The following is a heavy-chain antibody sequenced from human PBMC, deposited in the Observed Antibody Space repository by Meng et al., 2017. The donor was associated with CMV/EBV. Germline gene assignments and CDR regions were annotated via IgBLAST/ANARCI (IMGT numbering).Heavy chain of an antibody. Sequence: GGSLRLSCAVSGFTFTNYGMHWVRQAPDKGLEWVAFIRYDGSEKYYGDSVEGRLTISRDNSKNTVYLQMNRLRVDDTALYYCAKDSGGEGGMDVWGQGTTVTVSS. CDR1: GFTFTNYG. V-gene: IGHV3-30*02. J-gene: IGHJ6*02. CDR3: AKDSGGEGGMDV. CDR2: IRYDGSEK. D-gene: IGHD3-10*01.